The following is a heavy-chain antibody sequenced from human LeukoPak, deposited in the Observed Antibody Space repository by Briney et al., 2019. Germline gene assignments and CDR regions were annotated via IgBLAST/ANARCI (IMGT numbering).Heavy chain of an antibody. J-gene: IGHJ4*02. V-gene: IGHV1-3*01. Sequence: ASVKVSCKASGYTFTSYAMHWVRQAPGQRLEWMGWINAGNGNTKYSQKFQGRVTITRDTSASTAYMELSSLNSEDTAVYYCARGSVLVRGVIIRGVDYWGQGTLVTVSS. CDR2: INAGNGNT. CDR1: GYTFTSYA. D-gene: IGHD3-10*01. CDR3: ARGSVLVRGVIIRGVDY.